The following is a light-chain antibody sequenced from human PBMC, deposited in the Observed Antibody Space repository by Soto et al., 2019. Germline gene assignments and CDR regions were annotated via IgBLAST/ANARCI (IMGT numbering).Light chain of an antibody. J-gene: IGLJ2*01. CDR3: SSYSSGSTYVL. Sequence: QSVLTQPPSVSGSPVQSVTISCTGTSSDVGRYNRVSWYQQPPGTAPKLIIFEVNNRPSGVPDRFSGYKSGDTASLTISGLQAEDEADYFCSSYSSGSTYVLFGGGTKLTVL. CDR2: EVN. CDR1: SSDVGRYNR. V-gene: IGLV2-18*02.